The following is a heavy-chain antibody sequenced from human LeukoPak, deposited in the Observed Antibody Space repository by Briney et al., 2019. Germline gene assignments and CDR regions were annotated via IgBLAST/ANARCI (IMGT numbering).Heavy chain of an antibody. CDR2: ISGSGGST. J-gene: IGHJ4*02. CDR1: GFTFSSYA. D-gene: IGHD3-16*01. Sequence: GGSLRLSCAASGFTFSSYAMSWVRQAPGKGLEWVSAISGSGGSTYYADSVKGRFTISRDNSKNTLYLQMNSLGAEDTAVYYCSKDFQFTPPLLGFDYWGQGTLVTVSS. CDR3: SKDFQFTPPLLGFDY. V-gene: IGHV3-23*01.